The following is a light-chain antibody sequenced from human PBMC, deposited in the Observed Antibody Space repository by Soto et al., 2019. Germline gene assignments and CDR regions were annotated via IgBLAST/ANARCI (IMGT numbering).Light chain of an antibody. CDR2: AAS. CDR3: QHSYSTPPYT. J-gene: IGKJ2*01. V-gene: IGKV1-39*01. CDR1: QSISTY. Sequence: DIQMTQSPSSLSASVGDRVTITCRASQSISTYLNWYQQKPGKAPKLLIYAASSLQSGVPSRFSGSGSGTAFTLSISSLQPEDVATYYCQHSYSTPPYTFGQGTKLEIK.